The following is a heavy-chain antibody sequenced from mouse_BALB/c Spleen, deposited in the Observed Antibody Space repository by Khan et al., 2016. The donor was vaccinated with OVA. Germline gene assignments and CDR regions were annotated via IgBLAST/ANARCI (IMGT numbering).Heavy chain of an antibody. D-gene: IGHD1-1*01. J-gene: IGHJ3*01. CDR3: ARLAYYYDSEGFAY. V-gene: IGHV5-6*01. CDR1: GFTFSTYG. CDR2: ISTGGSYT. Sequence: EVELVESGGDLVKPGGSLKLSCAASGFTFSTYGMSWVRQTPDKRLEWAATISTGGSYTYYPDSVKGRFTISRDNAKNTLYLQMSSLKSEDTAMFYCARLAYYYDSEGFAYWGQGTLVTVSA.